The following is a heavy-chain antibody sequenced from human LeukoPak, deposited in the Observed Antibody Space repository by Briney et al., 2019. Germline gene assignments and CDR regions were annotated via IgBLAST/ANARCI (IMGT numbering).Heavy chain of an antibody. Sequence: GRSLRLSCAATGFTFSNFAMHWVRQAPGKGLEWVAVVSYDGSYKYYADSVKGRFTISRDNSKNTLYLQMNSLRAEDTAVYYCARRAGAYSHPYDYWGQGTLVTVSS. J-gene: IGHJ4*02. CDR2: VSYDGSYK. D-gene: IGHD4/OR15-4a*01. CDR1: GFTFSNFA. V-gene: IGHV3-30*04. CDR3: ARRAGAYSHPYDY.